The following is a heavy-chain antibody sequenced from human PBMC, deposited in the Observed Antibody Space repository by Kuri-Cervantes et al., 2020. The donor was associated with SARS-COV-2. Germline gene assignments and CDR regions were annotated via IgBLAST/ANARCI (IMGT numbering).Heavy chain of an antibody. CDR1: GFTSSDYY. J-gene: IGHJ4*02. V-gene: IGHV3-11*04. CDR3: ARGISYSGYDLDY. Sequence: GESLKISCAASGFTSSDYYMSWIRQAPGKGLEWVSYISSSGSTIYYADSVKGRFTISRDNAKNSLYLQMNSLRAEDTAVYYCARGISYSGYDLDYWGQGTLVTVSS. D-gene: IGHD5-12*01. CDR2: ISSSGSTI.